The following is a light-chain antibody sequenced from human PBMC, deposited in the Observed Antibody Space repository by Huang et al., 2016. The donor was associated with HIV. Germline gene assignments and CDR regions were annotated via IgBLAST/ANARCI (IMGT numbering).Light chain of an antibody. CDR1: QDISNY. CDR2: DAS. Sequence: DIQMTQSPSSLSASVGDRVTIPCQASQDISNYLNWYQQQPGKAPKLLIYDASNLETGFPSRFSGSGAGTDFTFTISSLQPEDIATYYCQQYDNLLLTFGGGTKVEIK. J-gene: IGKJ4*01. CDR3: QQYDNLLLT. V-gene: IGKV1-33*01.